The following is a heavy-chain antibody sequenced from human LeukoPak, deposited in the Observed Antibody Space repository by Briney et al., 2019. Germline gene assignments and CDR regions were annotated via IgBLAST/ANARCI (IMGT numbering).Heavy chain of an antibody. Sequence: PSETLSLTCTVSGGSISSGSYYWSWIRQPAGKGLEWIGRIYTSGSTNYNPSLKSRVTISVDTSKNQFSLKLSSVTAADTAVYYCARTKYSSSGRVDAFDIWGQGTMVTVSS. CDR2: IYTSGST. CDR3: ARTKYSSSGRVDAFDI. CDR1: GGSISSGSYY. V-gene: IGHV4-61*02. J-gene: IGHJ3*02. D-gene: IGHD6-6*01.